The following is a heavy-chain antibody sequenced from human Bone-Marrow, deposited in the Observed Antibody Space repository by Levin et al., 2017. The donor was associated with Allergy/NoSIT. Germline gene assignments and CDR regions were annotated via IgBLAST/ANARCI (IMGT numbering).Heavy chain of an antibody. V-gene: IGHV3-23*01. J-gene: IGHJ4*02. CDR1: GFTFDTFT. CDR3: AKNLGGDEDDAILTGLFDY. D-gene: IGHD2-8*01. CDR2: ISGSGGRT. Sequence: GGSLRLSCGASGFTFDTFTMSWVRQGPGRGLEWLADISGSGGRTYYADSVKGRFSISRDNSKNTVYLQMNSLRGEDTAVYYCAKNLGGDEDDAILTGLFDYWGQGTLVTVSS.